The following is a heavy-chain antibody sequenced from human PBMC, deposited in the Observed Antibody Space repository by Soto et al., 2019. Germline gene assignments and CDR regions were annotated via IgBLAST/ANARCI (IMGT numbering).Heavy chain of an antibody. CDR3: AKGRYDFWSPYYFDS. J-gene: IGHJ4*02. Sequence: GGSLRLSCVGTGLNFDDFAMHWVRQAPGKGLEWVSGITWNSRVLAYADSVGGRFTISRDNARNSLYLQMDSLRDEDTALYYCAKGRYDFWSPYYFDSWGQGTLVTVSS. V-gene: IGHV3-9*01. D-gene: IGHD3-3*01. CDR2: ITWNSRVL. CDR1: GLNFDDFA.